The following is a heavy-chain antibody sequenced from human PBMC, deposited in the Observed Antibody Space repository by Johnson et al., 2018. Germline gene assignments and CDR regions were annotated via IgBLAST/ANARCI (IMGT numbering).Heavy chain of an antibody. CDR2: ISYDGSNK. CDR3: ARGLQYGSGSYFSYMDV. D-gene: IGHD3-10*01. J-gene: IGHJ6*03. CDR1: GFTFSSKA. V-gene: IGHV3-30-3*01. Sequence: QVQLVQSGGGVVQPGRSLRLSCAASGFTFSSKAMHWVRQAPGKGLEWVAVISYDGSNKYYADSVKGRFTISRDISKNTLYLQMNSLRVEDTAMYYCARGLQYGSGSYFSYMDVWGKGTTVTVSS.